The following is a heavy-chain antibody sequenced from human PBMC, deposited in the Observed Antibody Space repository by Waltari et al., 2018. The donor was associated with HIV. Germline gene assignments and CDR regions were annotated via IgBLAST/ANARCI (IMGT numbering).Heavy chain of an antibody. CDR3: SRGLHCTATSCLLYHGMDV. Sequence: QVQLVQSGAEVKKPGASVKVSCKASGYTFSTSDINWVRQATGQGLEWMGVMKRKCGNKGYAQKFEGRVNITRNSSIRTAYMGLSSLISDDTAVYYCSRGLHCTATSCLLYHGMDVWGQGTAVSVSS. CDR1: GYTFSTSD. V-gene: IGHV1-8*01. J-gene: IGHJ6*02. D-gene: IGHD2-2*01. CDR2: MKRKCGNK.